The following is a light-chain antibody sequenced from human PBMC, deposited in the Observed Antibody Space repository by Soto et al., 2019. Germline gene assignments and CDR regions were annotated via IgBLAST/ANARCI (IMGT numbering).Light chain of an antibody. CDR3: QQYNTSPWT. CDR2: RAS. CDR1: QSISDW. Sequence: DIQMTQSPSTLSAFVGDSITIACRSSQSISDWLAWYQQKPGKAPKLIIFRASTLESGVPSRFSGSGSGTEFTLTISSLQPDDFAIYSCQQYNTSPWTFGQGTKVDI. V-gene: IGKV1-5*03. J-gene: IGKJ2*02.